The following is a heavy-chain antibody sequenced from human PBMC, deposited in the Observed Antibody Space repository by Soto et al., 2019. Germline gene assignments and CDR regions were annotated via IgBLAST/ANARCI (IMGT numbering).Heavy chain of an antibody. D-gene: IGHD2-15*01. CDR1: GGSISSGGYY. V-gene: IGHV4-61*08. Sequence: SETLSLTCTVFGGSISSGGYYWSWIRQPPGKGLEWIGYIYYSGSTNYNPSLKSRVTISVDTSKNQFSLKLSSVTAADTAVYYCARSGPDYGGNPLYYYYGMDVWGQGTTVTVSS. J-gene: IGHJ6*02. CDR3: ARSGPDYGGNPLYYYYGMDV. CDR2: IYYSGST.